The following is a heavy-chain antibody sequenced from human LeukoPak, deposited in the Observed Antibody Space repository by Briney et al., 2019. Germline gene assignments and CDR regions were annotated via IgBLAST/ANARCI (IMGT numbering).Heavy chain of an antibody. CDR3: ARAGGIAAWHWLDL. V-gene: IGHV4-59*01. Sequence: SETLSLTCTVSGGSISSYYWSWIRQPPGKGLEWIGYIYHTGSTNHNPSLKSRVTISVDTSKNQFSLKLSSVTAADTAVYYCARAGGIAAWHWLDLWGQGTLVTVSS. CDR1: GGSISSYY. D-gene: IGHD6-13*01. CDR2: IYHTGST. J-gene: IGHJ5*02.